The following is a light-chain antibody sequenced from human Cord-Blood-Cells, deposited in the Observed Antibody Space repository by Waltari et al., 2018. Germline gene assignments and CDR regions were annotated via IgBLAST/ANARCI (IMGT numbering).Light chain of an antibody. CDR1: SSDVGGYNY. V-gene: IGLV2-14*01. Sequence: QSALTQPASVSGSPGQSITISCTGTSSDVGGYNYVSWYQQHPGNAPKLMIYDVSKRPAGVSNRFSDSRSGNTAPLPLSGLHAEDEAEYNCSTCTCRSWVFGGGTKLTVL. CDR3: STCTCRSWV. CDR2: DVS. J-gene: IGLJ3*02.